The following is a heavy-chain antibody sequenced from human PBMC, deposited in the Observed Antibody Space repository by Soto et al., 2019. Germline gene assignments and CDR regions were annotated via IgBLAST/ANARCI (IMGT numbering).Heavy chain of an antibody. CDR2: ISGSGGST. V-gene: IGHV3-23*01. Sequence: GGSLRLSCAASGFTFSSYAMSWVRQAPGKGLEWVSAISGSGGSTYYADSVKGRFTISRDNSKNTLYLQMNSLRAEDTAVYYCAKGTRHQITGTPFDYWGQGTLVTVSS. CDR1: GFTFSSYA. J-gene: IGHJ4*02. CDR3: AKGTRHQITGTPFDY. D-gene: IGHD1-20*01.